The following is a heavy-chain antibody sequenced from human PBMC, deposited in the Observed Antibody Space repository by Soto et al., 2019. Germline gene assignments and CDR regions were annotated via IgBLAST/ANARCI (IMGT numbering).Heavy chain of an antibody. CDR2: IFWDDDR. CDR1: GFSLNTPGVG. D-gene: IGHD4-17*01. J-gene: IGHJ4*02. Sequence: QITLKESGPTLVKPTQTLTLTCTFSGFSLNTPGVGVAWIRQPPGKSLEWLALIFWDDDRRYSPSLKSRLTSTNDTSKNHVVLTMTNMDPVDTATYYCAHRSTVTFDYWGQGTLVTVSS. CDR3: AHRSTVTFDY. V-gene: IGHV2-5*02.